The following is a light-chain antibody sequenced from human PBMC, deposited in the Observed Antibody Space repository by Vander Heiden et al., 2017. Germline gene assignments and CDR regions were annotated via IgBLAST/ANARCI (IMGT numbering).Light chain of an antibody. CDR2: GNS. V-gene: IGLV1-40*01. CDR3: QSYDSSLSGWV. Sequence: QSVLTQPPSVSGSPGLSVTISCTGSSSNIGAGHDLHWYQQVTGTAPKLLIYGNSNRPSGVPDRFSGSKSGTSASLAITGLQAEDEADYYCQSYDSSLSGWVFGGGTKLTVL. CDR1: SSNIGAGHD. J-gene: IGLJ3*02.